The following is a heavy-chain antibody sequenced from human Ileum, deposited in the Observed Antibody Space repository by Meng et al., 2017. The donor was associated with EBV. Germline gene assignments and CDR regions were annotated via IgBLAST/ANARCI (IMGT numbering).Heavy chain of an antibody. V-gene: IGHV4-30-4*01. D-gene: IGHD6-13*01. CDR3: AIYAEGAGGKGY. CDR1: GGSISSGASH. Sequence: VHVQESGPGQVKPSQTLSFTCAASGGSISSGASHWSWIRQPPGKGLEWIGHSGSPSYNPSLRSRLTISVDPSKNQFSLRLDSATAADTAVYYCAIYAEGAGGKGYWGQGTLVTVSS. CDR2: HSGSP. J-gene: IGHJ4*02.